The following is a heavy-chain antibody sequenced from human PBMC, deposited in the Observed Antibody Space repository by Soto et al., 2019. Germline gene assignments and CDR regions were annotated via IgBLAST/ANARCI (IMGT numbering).Heavy chain of an antibody. D-gene: IGHD3-10*01. CDR3: AREYYGSGSYYMGAFDI. Sequence: SETLSLTCTVSGGSVSSGSYYWSWIRQPPGKGLEWIGYIYYSGSTNYNPSLKSRVTISVDTSKNQFSLKLSSVTAADTAVYYCAREYYGSGSYYMGAFDIWGQGTMVTVSS. J-gene: IGHJ3*02. CDR2: IYYSGST. CDR1: GGSVSSGSYY. V-gene: IGHV4-61*01.